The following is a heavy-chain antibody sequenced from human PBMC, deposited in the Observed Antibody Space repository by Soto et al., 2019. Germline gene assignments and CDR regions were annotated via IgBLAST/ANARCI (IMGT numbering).Heavy chain of an antibody. Sequence: SETLSLTCTVSGGSVSSGSYYWSWIRQPPGKGLEWIGYIYYRGSTNYNPSLKSRVTISVDTSKNQFSLKLSSVTAAATAVYYCARDVYCSSASCHSFDYWGQGTMVTVSS. D-gene: IGHD2-2*01. CDR3: ARDVYCSSASCHSFDY. V-gene: IGHV4-61*01. CDR1: GGSVSSGSYY. J-gene: IGHJ4*02. CDR2: IYYRGST.